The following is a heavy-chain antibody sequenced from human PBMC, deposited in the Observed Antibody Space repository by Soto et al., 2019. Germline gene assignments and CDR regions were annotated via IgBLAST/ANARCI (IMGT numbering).Heavy chain of an antibody. D-gene: IGHD2-15*01. CDR3: VRTSLVVAAATRADY. V-gene: IGHV3-74*01. CDR2: INSDGSST. Sequence: EVQLVESGGGLVQPGGSLRLSCAASGFTFSSYWMHWVRQAPGKGLVWVSRINSDGSSTSYADSVKGRFTISRDNAKNTVYLPMNSLRGEDTAVSYCVRTSLVVAAATRADYWGQGTLVTVSS. J-gene: IGHJ4*02. CDR1: GFTFSSYW.